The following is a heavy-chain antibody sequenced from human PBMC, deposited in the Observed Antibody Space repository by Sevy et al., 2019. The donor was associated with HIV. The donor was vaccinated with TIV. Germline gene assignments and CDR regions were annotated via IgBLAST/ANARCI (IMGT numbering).Heavy chain of an antibody. J-gene: IGHJ4*02. CDR1: RFTFSSYA. V-gene: IGHV3-30-3*01. D-gene: IGHD3-22*01. CDR3: ASDFYYDSSGYYPY. CDR2: ISYDGSNK. Sequence: GGSLRLSCAASRFTFSSYAMHWVRQAPGKGLEWVAVISYDGSNKYYADSVKGRFTISRDNSKNTLFLQMNSLRAEDTGVYYCASDFYYDSSGYYPYWGQRTLVTVSS.